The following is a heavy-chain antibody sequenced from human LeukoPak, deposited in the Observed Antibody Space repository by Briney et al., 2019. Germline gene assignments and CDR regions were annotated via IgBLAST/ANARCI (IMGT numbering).Heavy chain of an antibody. D-gene: IGHD6-19*01. CDR2: IYYSGSA. V-gene: IGHV4-39*01. J-gene: IGHJ4*02. Sequence: SETLSLTCTASGDSISSSRYYWGWIRQPPGKGLEWIGSIYYSGSAYYNPSLKSRVTISVDTSKNQFSLNLSSVTAADTAVYYCARGSVAGTRVDYWGQGTLVTVSS. CDR3: ARGSVAGTRVDY. CDR1: GDSISSSRYY.